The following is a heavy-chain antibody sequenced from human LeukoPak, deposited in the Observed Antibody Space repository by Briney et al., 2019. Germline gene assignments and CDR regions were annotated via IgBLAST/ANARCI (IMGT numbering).Heavy chain of an antibody. CDR1: GGSISGYY. Sequence: NPSETLSLTCAVYGGSISGYYWSWIRQPPGKGLEWIGEINHSGSTNYNPSLKSRVTISVDTSKNQFSLKLSSVTAADTAVYYCATRDSVVVVGDTPSSPEYYFDYWGQGTLVTVSS. J-gene: IGHJ4*02. CDR2: INHSGST. V-gene: IGHV4-34*01. CDR3: ATRDSVVVVGDTPSSPEYYFDY. D-gene: IGHD2-15*01.